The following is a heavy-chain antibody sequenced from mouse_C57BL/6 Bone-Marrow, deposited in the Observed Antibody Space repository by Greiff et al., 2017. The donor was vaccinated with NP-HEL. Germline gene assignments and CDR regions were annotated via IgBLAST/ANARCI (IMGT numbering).Heavy chain of an antibody. CDR1: GFTFSDAW. J-gene: IGHJ4*01. CDR2: IRNKANNHAT. CDR3: TRGRGSSLPMAMDY. V-gene: IGHV6-6*01. D-gene: IGHD1-1*01. Sequence: EVKVEESGGGLVQPGGSMKLSCAASGFTFSDAWMDWVRQSPEKGLEWVAEIRNKANNHATYYAESVKGRFTISRDDSKSSVYLQMNSLRAEDTGIYYCTRGRGSSLPMAMDYWGQGTSVTVSS.